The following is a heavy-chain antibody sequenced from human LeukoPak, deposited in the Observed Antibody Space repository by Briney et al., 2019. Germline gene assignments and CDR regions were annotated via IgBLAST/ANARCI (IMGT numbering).Heavy chain of an antibody. J-gene: IGHJ5*02. Sequence: GGSLRLSCAASGFTLSDYYMSWIRQAPGKGLKWVSYISSSGSTIYYADSVKGRFTISRDNAKNSLYLQMNSLRAEDTAVYYCASRSGSYYSWFDPWGQGTLVTVSS. CDR3: ASRSGSYYSWFDP. D-gene: IGHD3-10*01. CDR2: ISSSGSTI. CDR1: GFTLSDYY. V-gene: IGHV3-11*01.